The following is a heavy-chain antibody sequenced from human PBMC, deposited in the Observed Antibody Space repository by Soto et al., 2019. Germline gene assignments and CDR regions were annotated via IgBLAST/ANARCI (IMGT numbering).Heavy chain of an antibody. CDR3: TIPLPRATPVDY. V-gene: IGHV5-10-1*01. D-gene: IGHD1-26*01. CDR2: IDPSDSYI. Sequence: GGSLKISCQASGYTFTNYYIAWLRQVPGKGLEWMGIIDPSDSYIKYSPSFEGHVTMSVDKSITTAFLQSSRLEASDTAMYFCTIPLPRATPVDYWGQGPLRTVSS. J-gene: IGHJ4*02. CDR1: GYTFTNYY.